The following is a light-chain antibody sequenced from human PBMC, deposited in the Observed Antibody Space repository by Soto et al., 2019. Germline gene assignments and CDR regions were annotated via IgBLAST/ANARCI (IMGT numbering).Light chain of an antibody. J-gene: IGKJ4*01. Sequence: VLTQSPASLSLSPGERATLSCRAGQSVSDYLAWYQQKPGQPPRLLFFDASNRATGVPARFSAGGSGTDFTLIISSLEPEDFAVYYCQQRVNWPPTFGGGTKVDTK. CDR1: QSVSDY. CDR2: DAS. CDR3: QQRVNWPPT. V-gene: IGKV3-11*01.